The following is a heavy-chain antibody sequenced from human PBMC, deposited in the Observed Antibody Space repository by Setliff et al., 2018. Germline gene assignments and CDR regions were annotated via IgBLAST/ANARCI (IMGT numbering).Heavy chain of an antibody. Sequence: SETLSLTCAVSGSAISSGHYWGWIRQPPGKGLEWIGSFRPSGKTYYNPSLNSRVTISVDTSKKQFSLKVTSVTTADTAVYYCVRDAGDGYGVDAYAGGGFDFWGQGTMVTVSS. D-gene: IGHD4-17*01. J-gene: IGHJ3*01. CDR3: VRDAGDGYGVDAYAGGGFDF. CDR1: GSAISSGHY. V-gene: IGHV4-38-2*02. CDR2: FRPSGKT.